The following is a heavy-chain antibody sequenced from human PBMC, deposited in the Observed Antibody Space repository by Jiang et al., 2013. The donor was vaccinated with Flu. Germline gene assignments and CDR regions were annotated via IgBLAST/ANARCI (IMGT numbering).Heavy chain of an antibody. Sequence: IFGIANYAQKFQGRVTITADESTSTAYMELSSLRSEDTAVYYCARASGSYLPCDYWGQGTLVTVSS. D-gene: IGHD1-26*01. CDR3: ARASGSYLPCDY. J-gene: IGHJ4*02. V-gene: IGHV1-69*01. CDR2: IFGIA.